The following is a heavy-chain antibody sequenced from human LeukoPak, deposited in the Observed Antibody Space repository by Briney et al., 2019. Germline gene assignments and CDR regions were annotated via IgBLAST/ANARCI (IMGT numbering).Heavy chain of an antibody. J-gene: IGHJ2*01. CDR3: VRDLRSWYFDV. V-gene: IGHV3-7*01. CDR2: IKQDGTEQ. Sequence: GGSLRLSCAASGFPISPHYMAWVRQVPGKGPGWVANIKQDGTEQYYVDSVKGRFTISRDNAKNSLYLQMNGLRVEDTAIYYCVRDLRSWYFDVWGRGTLVRVSS. CDR1: GFPISPHY.